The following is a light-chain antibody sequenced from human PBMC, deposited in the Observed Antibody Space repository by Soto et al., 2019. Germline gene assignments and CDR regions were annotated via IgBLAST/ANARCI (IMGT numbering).Light chain of an antibody. J-gene: IGKJ1*01. V-gene: IGKV3-20*01. CDR3: QQYGSSPWT. CDR2: GAS. CDR1: QSVSSSY. Sequence: IVLTQSPGTLSLSPRERAPLSCRASQSVSSSYFAWYQQKPGQAPRLLIYGASSRATGIPDRFSGSGSGTEFTLTISSLEPEDFAVYYWQQYGSSPWTFGQGTKVEIK.